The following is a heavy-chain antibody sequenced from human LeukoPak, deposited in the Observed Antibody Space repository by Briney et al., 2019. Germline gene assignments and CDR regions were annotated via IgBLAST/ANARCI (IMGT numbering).Heavy chain of an antibody. D-gene: IGHD3-22*01. CDR3: ARVGESDYYDSSGYYYYV. J-gene: IGHJ4*02. CDR1: GYTLTELS. V-gene: IGHV1-24*01. Sequence: ASVNVSCKVSGYTLTELSMHWVRQAPGKGLEWMGGFDPEDGETIYAQKFQGRVTMTEDTSTDTAYMELSSLRSEDTAVYYCARVGESDYYDSSGYYYYVWGQGTLVTVSS. CDR2: FDPEDGET.